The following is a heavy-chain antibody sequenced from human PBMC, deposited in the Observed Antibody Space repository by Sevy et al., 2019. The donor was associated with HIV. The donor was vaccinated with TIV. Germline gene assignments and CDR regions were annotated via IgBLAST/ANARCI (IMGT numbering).Heavy chain of an antibody. CDR3: ARVYEGGYYYYDSSDPEPFDY. J-gene: IGHJ4*01. V-gene: IGHV3-30-3*01. CDR1: GFTFSSYA. D-gene: IGHD3-22*01. Sequence: GGSLRLSCAASGFTFSSYAMHWVRQAPGKGLEWVAVISYDGSNKYYADSVKGRFTISRDSSKNTLYLQMNSLGAEDTAVYYCARVYEGGYYYYDSSDPEPFDYWGHGTLVTVSS. CDR2: ISYDGSNK.